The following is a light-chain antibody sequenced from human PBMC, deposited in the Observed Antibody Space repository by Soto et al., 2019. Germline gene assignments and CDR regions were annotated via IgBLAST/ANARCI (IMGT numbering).Light chain of an antibody. Sequence: IQLTQSPSSMSASVGDRVTITCRASQGISSYLAWYQQKPGKAPNLLIYAASTLQSGVPSRFRGSGSGTDFTLTFSSLQPEDFASYYCQQLNSYPRTFGQGTKVEMK. CDR2: AAS. CDR1: QGISSY. CDR3: QQLNSYPRT. J-gene: IGKJ1*01. V-gene: IGKV1-9*01.